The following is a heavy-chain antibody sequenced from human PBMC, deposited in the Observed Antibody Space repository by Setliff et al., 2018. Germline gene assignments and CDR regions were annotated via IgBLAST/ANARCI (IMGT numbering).Heavy chain of an antibody. V-gene: IGHV4-34*01. J-gene: IGHJ4*02. CDR3: ASCRYQVPYDY. CDR1: GGTFTYYY. Sequence: SETLSLTCAAYGGTFTYYYWTWIRQSPGKGLEWIGEINHSGSANYSPSLKSRVTISVDKSTNQFSLNLNSVTAADTGVYYCASCRYQVPYDYWGQGILVTVSS. CDR2: INHSGSA. D-gene: IGHD2-2*01.